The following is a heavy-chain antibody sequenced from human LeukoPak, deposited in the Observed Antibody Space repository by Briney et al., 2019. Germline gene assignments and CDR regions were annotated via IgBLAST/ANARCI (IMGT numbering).Heavy chain of an antibody. CDR2: IGTAGGT. Sequence: GGSLRLSCAASGFTFSSYDMHWVRQATGKGLEWVSAIGTAGGTYYPGSVKGRFTISRENAKNSLYLQMNSLRAGDTAVYYCARGRYYYGMDVWGQGTTVTVSS. J-gene: IGHJ6*02. V-gene: IGHV3-13*01. CDR1: GFTFSSYD. CDR3: ARGRYYYGMDV.